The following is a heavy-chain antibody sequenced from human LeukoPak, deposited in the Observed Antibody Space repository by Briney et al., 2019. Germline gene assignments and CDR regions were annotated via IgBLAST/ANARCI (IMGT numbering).Heavy chain of an antibody. CDR2: IYYSGST. J-gene: IGHJ5*02. CDR3: ARHYQVVAATSSARFDP. D-gene: IGHD2-15*01. V-gene: IGHV4-39*01. CDR1: GFTFSSYA. Sequence: TGGSLRLSCAASGFTFSSYAMSWIRQPPGKGLEWIGSIYYSGSTYYNPSLKSRVTISVDTSKNQFSLKLSSVTAADTAVYYCARHYQVVAATSSARFDPWGQGTLVTVSS.